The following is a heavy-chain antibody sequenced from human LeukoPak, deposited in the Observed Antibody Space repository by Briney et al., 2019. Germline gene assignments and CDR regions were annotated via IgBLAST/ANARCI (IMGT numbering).Heavy chain of an antibody. D-gene: IGHD5-24*01. J-gene: IGHJ4*02. CDR1: GYTFTSYG. CDR3: ARVGGRDGYNYNYFDY. V-gene: IGHV1-18*01. Sequence: ASVKVSCKASGYTFTSYGISWVRQAPGQGLEWMGWISAYNGNTNYAQNLQGRVTMTTDTSTRTAYMELSSLRSEDTAVYYCARVGGRDGYNYNYFDYWGQGTLVTVSS. CDR2: ISAYNGNT.